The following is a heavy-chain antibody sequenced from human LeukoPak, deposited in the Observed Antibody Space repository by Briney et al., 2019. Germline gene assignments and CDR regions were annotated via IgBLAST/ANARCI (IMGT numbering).Heavy chain of an antibody. V-gene: IGHV3-48*03. J-gene: IGHJ6*04. D-gene: IGHD3-10*02. CDR1: GFTFSSYD. Sequence: GGSLRLSCVDSGFTFSSYDMNWVRQAPGKGLEWVSYISSSGSTIYYADSVKGRFTISRDNAKNSLYLQMNSLRAEDTAVYCCAELGITMIGGVWGKGTTVTISS. CDR3: AELGITMIGGV. CDR2: ISSSGSTI.